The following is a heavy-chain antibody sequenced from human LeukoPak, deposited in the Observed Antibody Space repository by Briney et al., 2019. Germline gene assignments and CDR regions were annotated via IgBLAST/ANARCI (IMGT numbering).Heavy chain of an antibody. D-gene: IGHD2-15*01. CDR2: IKQDGSEK. CDR3: VRHYYCSGGICSFDY. CDR1: GFTFTNYW. J-gene: IGHJ4*02. V-gene: IGHV3-7*03. Sequence: GGSLRLSCVASGFTFTNYWMSWVRQAPGKGLEWVANIKQDGSEKYYVDSVKGRFTISRDNAKNSLYLQMNSLRPEDTAVYFSVRHYYCSGGICSFDYWGQGTLVTVSS.